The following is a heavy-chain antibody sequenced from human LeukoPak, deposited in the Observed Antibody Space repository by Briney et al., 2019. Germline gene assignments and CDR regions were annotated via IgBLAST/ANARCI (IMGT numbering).Heavy chain of an antibody. V-gene: IGHV4-59*11. CDR3: ARGYSSWNP. D-gene: IGHD6-13*01. Sequence: SETLSLTCTVSGGSISGHYWSWIRQPPGKGLEWIGYIYYSESTNYNPSLKSRVTISVDTSKNQFSLKLSSVIAADTAVYYCARGYSSWNPWGQGTLVTVSS. J-gene: IGHJ1*01. CDR2: IYYSEST. CDR1: GGSISGHY.